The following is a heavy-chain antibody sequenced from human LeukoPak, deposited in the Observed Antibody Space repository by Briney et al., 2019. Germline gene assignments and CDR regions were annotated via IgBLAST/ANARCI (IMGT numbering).Heavy chain of an antibody. V-gene: IGHV3-30*04. Sequence: GRSLRLSCEASGFTFSSYPMHWVRQAPGKGLEWVAVISYDGSNKYYADSVKGRFTISRDNSKNTLYLQMNSLRAEDTAVYYCARDLGIALDYWGQGTLVTVSS. CDR2: ISYDGSNK. J-gene: IGHJ4*02. CDR1: GFTFSSYP. CDR3: ARDLGIALDY. D-gene: IGHD6-13*01.